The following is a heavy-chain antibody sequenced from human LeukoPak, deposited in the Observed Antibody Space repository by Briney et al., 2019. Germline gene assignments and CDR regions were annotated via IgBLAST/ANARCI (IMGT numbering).Heavy chain of an antibody. CDR3: AKTSWYCSGGSCSNWFDP. D-gene: IGHD2-15*01. CDR1: GFTFTRYV. CDR2: ISGSGGST. V-gene: IGHV3-23*01. Sequence: PGGSLRLSCAASGFTFTRYVMSWVRQAPGKGLEGVSGISGSGGSTNYADSVKGRFTISRDNSKNTLYLQMNSLRAEDTALYYCAKTSWYCSGGSCSNWFDPWGQGTLVTVSS. J-gene: IGHJ5*02.